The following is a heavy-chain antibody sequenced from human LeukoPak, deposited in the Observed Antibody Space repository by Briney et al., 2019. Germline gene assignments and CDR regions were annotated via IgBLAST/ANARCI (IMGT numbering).Heavy chain of an antibody. CDR1: GFTVSSNY. J-gene: IGHJ4*02. CDR3: ARDRSGSYYFDY. Sequence: GGSLRLSCAASGFTVSSNYMSWLRQAPGKGLEWVSVIYSGGSTYYADSVKGRFTISRDNSKNTLYLQMNSLRAEDTAVYYCARDRSGSYYFDYWGQGTLVTVSS. D-gene: IGHD1-26*01. V-gene: IGHV3-66*01. CDR2: IYSGGST.